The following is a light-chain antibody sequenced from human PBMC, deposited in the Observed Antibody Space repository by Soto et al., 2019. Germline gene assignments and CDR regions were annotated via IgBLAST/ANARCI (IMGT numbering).Light chain of an antibody. CDR3: QVWDSSTDHVV. Sequence: SYELTQPPAVSVAPGQTARITCGGDNIGSKSVHWYQQKAGQAPVLVGYDDSDRPSGIPERLSGSNSGNTATLTISRVEAEDEADYYCQVWDSSTDHVVFAGGTKLTVL. J-gene: IGLJ2*01. V-gene: IGLV3-21*02. CDR2: DDS. CDR1: NIGSKS.